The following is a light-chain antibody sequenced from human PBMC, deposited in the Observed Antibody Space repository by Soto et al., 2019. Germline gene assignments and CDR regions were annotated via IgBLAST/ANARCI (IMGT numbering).Light chain of an antibody. CDR2: GAS. J-gene: IGKJ3*01. CDR3: RQYGSSLFT. CDR1: QSVSSSY. Sequence: EIVLTQSPGTLSLSPGERATLSCRASQSVSSSYLAWYQQKPGQAPRLLIYGASSRATGIPDRFSGSGSGTDFAFTISRLEPEDFAVYYCRQYGSSLFTFGPGTEVDIK. V-gene: IGKV3-20*01.